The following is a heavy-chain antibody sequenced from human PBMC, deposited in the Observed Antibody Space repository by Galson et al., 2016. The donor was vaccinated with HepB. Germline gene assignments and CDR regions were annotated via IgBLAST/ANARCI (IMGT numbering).Heavy chain of an antibody. CDR2: ISGSGTTI. CDR3: EAHVPYSRGPRSRDSDI. J-gene: IGHJ3*02. CDR1: GFTSGNYY. D-gene: IGHD1-26*01. V-gene: IGHV3-11*04. Sequence: SLRLSCAASGFTSGNYYMSWIRQAPGKGLEWISYISGSGTTIHYADSVKGRFTVSRDNAKNSLYLQMNSLRAEDTAVYYCEAHVPYSRGPRSRDSDIWGHGTMVTISS.